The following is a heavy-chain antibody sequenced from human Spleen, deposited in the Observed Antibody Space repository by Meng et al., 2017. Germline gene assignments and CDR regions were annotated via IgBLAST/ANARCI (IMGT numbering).Heavy chain of an antibody. CDR3: ARAGTSADYD. Sequence: GGSLRLSCAASGFTFSRYWMSWVRQAPGKGLEWVANIDQHGSEKYYVDSVKGRFTISRDNAKNSLYLQMNSLRAEDTAVYYCARAGTSADYDWGQGARVTVSS. CDR2: IDQHGSEK. CDR1: GFTFSRYW. J-gene: IGHJ4*02. D-gene: IGHD3-16*01. V-gene: IGHV3-7*01.